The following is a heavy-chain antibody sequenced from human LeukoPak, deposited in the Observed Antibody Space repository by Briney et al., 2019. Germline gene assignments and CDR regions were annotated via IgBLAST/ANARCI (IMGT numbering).Heavy chain of an antibody. D-gene: IGHD5-18*01. Sequence: GASVKVSCKASGYTFTDYCIHWVRQAPGQGLEWMGWINPKSGDTKYAQKFQGRVTMTGDTSISPANMELNRKRSDDTAVYYCATKGGYNYGLAYWGRGTLVTVSS. CDR3: ATKGGYNYGLAY. CDR1: GYTFTDYC. V-gene: IGHV1-2*02. J-gene: IGHJ4*02. CDR2: INPKSGDT.